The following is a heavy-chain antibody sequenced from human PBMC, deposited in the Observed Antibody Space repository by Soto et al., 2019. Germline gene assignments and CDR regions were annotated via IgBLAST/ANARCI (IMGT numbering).Heavy chain of an antibody. CDR2: ISAYNGNT. J-gene: IGHJ6*02. V-gene: IGHV1-18*01. Sequence: QVQLVQSGAEVKKPGASVKVSCKASGYTFTSYGISWVRQAPGQGLEWMGWISAYNGNTNYAQKLQGRVTMTTDTSTITAYMELRSLRSDDTAVYYCARVAGTTNYYYGMDVWGQGTTVTVSS. CDR3: ARVAGTTNYYYGMDV. CDR1: GYTFTSYG. D-gene: IGHD1-1*01.